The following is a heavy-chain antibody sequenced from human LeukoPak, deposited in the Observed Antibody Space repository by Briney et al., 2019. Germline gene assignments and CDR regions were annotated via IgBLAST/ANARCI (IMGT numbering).Heavy chain of an antibody. CDR1: GGSFSGYY. D-gene: IGHD1-26*01. V-gene: IGHV4-34*01. CDR2: INHSGST. J-gene: IGHJ4*02. CDR3: ATKRGGSYYRYFDY. Sequence: SETLSLTCAVYGGSFSGYYWSWIRQPPGKGLEWIGEINHSGSTNYNPSLKSRVTISVDTSRNQFSLKLSSVTAADTAVYYCATKRGGSYYRYFDYWGQGTLVTVSS.